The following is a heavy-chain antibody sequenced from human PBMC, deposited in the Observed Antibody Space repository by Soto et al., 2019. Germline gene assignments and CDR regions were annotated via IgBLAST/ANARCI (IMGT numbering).Heavy chain of an antibody. CDR1: GGTFSSYT. CDR3: AREEKPAPVVPVFDL. D-gene: IGHD2-21*01. J-gene: IGHJ2*01. CDR2: IIPILGIA. V-gene: IGHV1-69*08. Sequence: QVQLVQSGAEVKKPGSSVKVSCKASGGTFSSYTISWVRQAPGQGLEWMGRIIPILGIANYAQKFQGRVTITADKSTSTAYMELRSLRSEDTAVYYCAREEKPAPVVPVFDLWGRGTLVTVSS.